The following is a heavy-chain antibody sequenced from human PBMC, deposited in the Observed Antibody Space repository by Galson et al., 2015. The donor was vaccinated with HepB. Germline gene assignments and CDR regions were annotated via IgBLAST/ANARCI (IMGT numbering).Heavy chain of an antibody. CDR3: ARPVGMGAFDI. CDR2: IIPIFGPT. Sequence: SVKVSCKVSGATFSSTSITWLRQAPGQGFEWMGVIIPIFGPTNYAQKFQGRVTITADESTGTTYLEITNLRSDDAAMYYCARPVGMGAFDIWGQGTMVTVSS. V-gene: IGHV1-69*13. D-gene: IGHD2-21*01. J-gene: IGHJ3*02. CDR1: GATFSSTS.